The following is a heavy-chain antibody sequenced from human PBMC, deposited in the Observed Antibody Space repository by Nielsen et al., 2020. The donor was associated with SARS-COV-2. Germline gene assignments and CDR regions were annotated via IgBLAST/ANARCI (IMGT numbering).Heavy chain of an antibody. J-gene: IGHJ6*02. D-gene: IGHD1-26*01. CDR2: INSDGSST. CDR3: ARGEAYSGNYRPWDTDYGMDV. V-gene: IGHV3-74*01. Sequence: GGSLRLSCAASGFTFSSYWMHWVRQAPGKGLVWVSRINSDGSSTSYADSVKGRFTISRDNAKNTLYLQMNSLRAEDTAVYYCARGEAYSGNYRPWDTDYGMDVWGQGTTVTVSS. CDR1: GFTFSSYW.